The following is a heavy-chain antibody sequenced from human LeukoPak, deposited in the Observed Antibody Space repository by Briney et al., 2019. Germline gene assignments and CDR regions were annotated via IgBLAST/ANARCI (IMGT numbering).Heavy chain of an antibody. D-gene: IGHD6-6*01. J-gene: IGHJ4*02. V-gene: IGHV3-23*01. CDR2: ISGSGGST. Sequence: GGSLRLSCAASGFTFSSYAMSWVRQAPGKGLEWVSAISGSGGSTYYADSVKGRFTISRDNSKNTLYLQMNSLRAEDTAMYYCARDGAARPSYFDYWGQGTLVTVSS. CDR3: ARDGAARPSYFDY. CDR1: GFTFSSYA.